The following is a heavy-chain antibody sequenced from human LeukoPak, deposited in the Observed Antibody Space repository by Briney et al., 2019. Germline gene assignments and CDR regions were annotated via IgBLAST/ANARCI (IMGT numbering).Heavy chain of an antibody. Sequence: SETLSLTCAVSGGSISSGGYSWSWIRQPPGKGLEWIGYIYHSGSTYYNPSLKSRVTISVDRSKNQFSLKLSSVTAADTAVYYCARAAVSYDSSTNWFDPWGQGTLVTVSS. CDR3: ARAAVSYDSSTNWFDP. CDR1: GGSISSGGYS. J-gene: IGHJ5*02. D-gene: IGHD3-22*01. V-gene: IGHV4-30-2*01. CDR2: IYHSGST.